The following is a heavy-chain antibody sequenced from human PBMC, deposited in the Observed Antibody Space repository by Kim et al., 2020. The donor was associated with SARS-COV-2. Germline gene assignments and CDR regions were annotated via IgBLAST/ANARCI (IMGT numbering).Heavy chain of an antibody. Sequence: SETLSLTCTVSGDSISRGGHYWTWVRQHPRTGLEWIGYIFNTEKNHYNPSLRSRLNISMDTSKNQFSLNLRSVTAADTAVYYCARAPIVATTLLDYWGQGALVTVSS. V-gene: IGHV4-31*03. CDR1: GDSISRGGHY. CDR2: IFNTEKN. D-gene: IGHD5-12*01. J-gene: IGHJ4*02. CDR3: ARAPIVATTLLDY.